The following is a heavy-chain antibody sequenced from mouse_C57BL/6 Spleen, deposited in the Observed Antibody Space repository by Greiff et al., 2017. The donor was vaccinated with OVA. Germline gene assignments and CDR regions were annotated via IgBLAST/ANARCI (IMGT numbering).Heavy chain of an antibody. Sequence: QVQLQQSGAELVRPGTSVKVSCKASGYAFTNYLIEWVKQRPGQGLEWIGVINPGSGGTNYNEKFKGKATLTADKSSSTAYMQLSSLTSEDSAVYFCARAYDGYYGFDYWGQGTTLTVSS. V-gene: IGHV1-54*01. CDR3: ARAYDGYYGFDY. J-gene: IGHJ2*01. D-gene: IGHD2-3*01. CDR1: GYAFTNYL. CDR2: INPGSGGT.